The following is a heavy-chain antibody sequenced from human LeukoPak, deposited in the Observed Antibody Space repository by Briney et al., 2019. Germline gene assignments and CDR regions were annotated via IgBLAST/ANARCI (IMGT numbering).Heavy chain of an antibody. Sequence: SQTLSLTCTVSGGSISSGGYYWSWIRQHPGKGLEWIGYIYYSGSTYYNPSLKSRVTISVDTSKNQFSLKLSSVTAADTAVYYCARVQATVEYYFDHWGQGTLVTVSS. J-gene: IGHJ4*02. CDR3: ARVQATVEYYFDH. CDR2: IYYSGST. CDR1: GGSISSGGYY. V-gene: IGHV4-31*03. D-gene: IGHD4-23*01.